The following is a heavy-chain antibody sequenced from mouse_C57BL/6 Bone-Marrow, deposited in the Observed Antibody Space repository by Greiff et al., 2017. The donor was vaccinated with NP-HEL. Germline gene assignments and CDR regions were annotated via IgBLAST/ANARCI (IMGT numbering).Heavy chain of an antibody. CDR2: ISSGGDYI. Sequence: EVKLMESGEGLVKPGGSLKLSCAASGFTFSSYAMSWVRQTPEKRLEWVAYISSGGDYIYYADTVKGRFTISRDNARNTLYLQMSSLKSEDTAMYYCTSYYYGSSYEYFDVWGTGTTVTVSS. CDR3: TSYYYGSSYEYFDV. D-gene: IGHD1-1*01. CDR1: GFTFSSYA. J-gene: IGHJ1*03. V-gene: IGHV5-9-1*02.